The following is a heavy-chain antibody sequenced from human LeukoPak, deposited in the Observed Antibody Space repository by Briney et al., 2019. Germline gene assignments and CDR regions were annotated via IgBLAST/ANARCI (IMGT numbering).Heavy chain of an antibody. Sequence: SETLSLTCAVYGGSFSRYYWSWIRQSPGKGLEWIAEIDHRGDTNYNPSVKSRVTISVDTSKNQFSLKVRSLSAADTAVYYCARGATISETGYFDFWGQGTLVAVSS. V-gene: IGHV4-34*01. CDR3: ARGATISETGYFDF. CDR1: GGSFSRYY. J-gene: IGHJ4*03. CDR2: IDHRGDT. D-gene: IGHD5-24*01.